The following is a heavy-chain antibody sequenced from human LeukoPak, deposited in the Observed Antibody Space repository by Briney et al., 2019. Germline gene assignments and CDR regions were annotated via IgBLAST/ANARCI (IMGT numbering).Heavy chain of an antibody. CDR3: ARDPKWELLPYYYYYMDV. CDR1: GGSISSSSYY. Sequence: PSETLSLTCTVSGGSISSSSYYWGWIRQPPGKGLEWIGSIYYSGSTYYNPSLKSRVTISVDTSKNQFSLKLSSVTAADTAVYYCARDPKWELLPYYYYYMDVWGKGTTVTVSS. V-gene: IGHV4-39*02. CDR2: IYYSGST. J-gene: IGHJ6*03. D-gene: IGHD1-26*01.